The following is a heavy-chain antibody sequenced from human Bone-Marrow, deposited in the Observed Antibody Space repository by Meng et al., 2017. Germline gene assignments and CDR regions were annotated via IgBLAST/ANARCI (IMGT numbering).Heavy chain of an antibody. CDR2: ISYDGSNK. CDR3: ARYMKTEMATIRLDC. J-gene: IGHJ4*02. V-gene: IGHV3-30*04. D-gene: IGHD5-24*01. CDR1: GLTLSNYA. Sequence: GGSLRLSCEASGLTLSNYAMSWVRQAPGKGLEWVAVISYDGSNKYYADFVKGRFTISRDNSKNTLYLQMSSLRAEDTALYYCARYMKTEMATIRLDCWGQGTLVTVSS.